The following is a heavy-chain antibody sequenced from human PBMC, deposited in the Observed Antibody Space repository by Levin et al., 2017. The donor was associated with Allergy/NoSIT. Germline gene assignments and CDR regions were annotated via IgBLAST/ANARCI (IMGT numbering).Heavy chain of an antibody. V-gene: IGHV3-23*01. J-gene: IGHJ4*02. CDR2: VSGDGLLT. Sequence: GESLKISCAASGFTISDYAMAWVRQAPGKGLDWVSGVSGDGLLTYYVDSVKGRFTISRDKSKNTLYLQMSSLRTEDTAFYSCAKTGGYISAGFDAWGQGTLVTVA. CDR3: AKTGGYISAGFDA. CDR1: GFTISDYA. D-gene: IGHD5-18*01.